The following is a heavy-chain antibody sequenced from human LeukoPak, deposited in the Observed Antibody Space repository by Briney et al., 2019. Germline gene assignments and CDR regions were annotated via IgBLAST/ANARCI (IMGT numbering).Heavy chain of an antibody. V-gene: IGHV3-30*01. CDR1: GFTFSSYA. CDR3: AREGYSYGRHLYYFDY. Sequence: GGSLRLSCAASGFTFSSYAMHWVRQAPGKGLEWVAVISYDGSNKYYADSAKGRFTISRDNSKNTLYLQMNSLRAEDTAVYYCAREGYSYGRHLYYFDYWGQGTLVTVSS. D-gene: IGHD5-18*01. CDR2: ISYDGSNK. J-gene: IGHJ4*02.